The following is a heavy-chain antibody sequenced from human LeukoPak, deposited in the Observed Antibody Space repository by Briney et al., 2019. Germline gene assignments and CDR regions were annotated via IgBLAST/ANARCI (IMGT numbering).Heavy chain of an antibody. CDR2: IIPIFGTA. J-gene: IGHJ5*02. V-gene: IGHV1-69*13. CDR3: ARDLEDSGSYFNWFDP. CDR1: GGTFSSYA. D-gene: IGHD3-10*01. Sequence: GASVKVSCKASGGTFSSYAISWVRQAPGQGLEWMGGIIPIFGTANYAQKFQGRVTITADESTSTAYMELSSLRSEDTAVYYCARDLEDSGSYFNWFDPWGQGTLVTVSS.